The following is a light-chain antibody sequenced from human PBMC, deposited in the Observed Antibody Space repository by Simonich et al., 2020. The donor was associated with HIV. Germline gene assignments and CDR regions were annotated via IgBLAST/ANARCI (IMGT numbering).Light chain of an antibody. CDR2: AAS. Sequence: EIVLTQSPGTLSLSPGERAHLSCRASQSVSSSYLAWYQQKPGLAPRLLIYAASSLQSGGPSRFSGSGSGTEFTLTISSLQPEDFATYYCQQSYSIPYTFGQGTKLEIK. CDR3: QQSYSIPYT. V-gene: IGKV3-20*01. CDR1: QSVSSSY. J-gene: IGKJ2*01.